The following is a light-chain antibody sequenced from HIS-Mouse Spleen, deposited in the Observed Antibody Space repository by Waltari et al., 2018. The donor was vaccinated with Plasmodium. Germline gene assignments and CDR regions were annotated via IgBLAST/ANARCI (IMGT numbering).Light chain of an antibody. V-gene: IGLV3-1*01. Sequence: SYELTLPPSVSVSPGQTASITCSADKLGYKYACWCQQKPGQSPVLVIYQDSKRPSGIPERFSGSNSGNTATLTISGTQAMDEADYYCQAWDSSTVVFGGGTKLTVL. CDR1: KLGYKY. CDR2: QDS. CDR3: QAWDSSTVV. J-gene: IGLJ2*01.